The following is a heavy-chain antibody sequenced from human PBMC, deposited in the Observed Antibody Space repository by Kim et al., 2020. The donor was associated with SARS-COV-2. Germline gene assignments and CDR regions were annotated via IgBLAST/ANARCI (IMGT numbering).Heavy chain of an antibody. V-gene: IGHV1-18*01. D-gene: IGHD3-9*01. Sequence: ASVKVSCKASGYTFTSYGISWVRQAPGQGLEWMGWISAYNGNTNYAQKLQGRVTMTTDTSTSTAYMELRSLRSDDTAVYYCARVRENRYYDILTGIFFDYWGQGTLVTVSS. CDR3: ARVRENRYYDILTGIFFDY. CDR1: GYTFTSYG. J-gene: IGHJ4*02. CDR2: ISAYNGNT.